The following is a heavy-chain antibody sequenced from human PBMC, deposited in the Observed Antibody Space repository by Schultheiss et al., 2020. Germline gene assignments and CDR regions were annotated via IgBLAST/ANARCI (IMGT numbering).Heavy chain of an antibody. V-gene: IGHV3-33*08. D-gene: IGHD2/OR15-2a*01. CDR2: ISYDGSNT. Sequence: GGSLRLSCAASGFTFSSYGMHWVRQAPGKGLEWVAVISYDGSNTYYADSVKGRFTISRDNSKNTLYLRMNSLRAEDTAVYYCARGILYYYYMVVWGKGTMVTVSS. J-gene: IGHJ6*03. CDR1: GFTFSSYG. CDR3: ARGILYYYYMVV.